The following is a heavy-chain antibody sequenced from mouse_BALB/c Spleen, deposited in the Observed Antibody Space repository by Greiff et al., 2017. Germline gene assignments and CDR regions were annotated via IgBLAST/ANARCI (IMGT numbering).Heavy chain of an antibody. J-gene: IGHJ4*01. CDR2: IWSGGST. CDR3: ASTLLPYYYAMDY. D-gene: IGHD1-2*01. CDR1: GFSLTSYG. Sequence: VQRVESGPGLVQPSQSLSITCTVSGFSLTSYGVHWVRQSPGKGLEWLGVIWSGGSTDYNAAFISRLSISKDNSKSQVFFKMNSLQANDTAIYYCASTLLPYYYAMDYWGQGTSVTVSS. V-gene: IGHV2-2*02.